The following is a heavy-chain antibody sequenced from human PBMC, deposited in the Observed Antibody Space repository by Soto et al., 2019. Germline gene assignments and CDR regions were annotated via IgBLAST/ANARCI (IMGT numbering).Heavy chain of an antibody. V-gene: IGHV3-7*01. J-gene: IGHJ6*02. CDR2: IRQDGNEK. Sequence: GGSLRLSCAASGFTFTSSWMSWVRQAPGKGLEWVANIRQDGNEKYYADSVKGRFTISRDNAKNSLYLQMNSLRAEDTAVYYCARGSYYGMDVWGQGTTVTVSS. CDR3: ARGSYYGMDV. CDR1: GFTFTSSW.